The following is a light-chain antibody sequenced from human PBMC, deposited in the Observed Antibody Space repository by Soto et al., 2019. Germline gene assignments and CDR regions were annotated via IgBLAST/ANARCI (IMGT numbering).Light chain of an antibody. CDR2: AAS. J-gene: IGKJ1*01. CDR3: QQYNSYWRT. CDR1: QSISNY. V-gene: IGKV1-39*01. Sequence: DIQMTQSPSSLSASVGDRVIITCRASQSISNYLNWYQQKPGKAPKLLIFAASSLQSGVPSRFSGSGSGTNFTLTISSLQPEDFATYYCQQYNSYWRTFGQGTKVDIK.